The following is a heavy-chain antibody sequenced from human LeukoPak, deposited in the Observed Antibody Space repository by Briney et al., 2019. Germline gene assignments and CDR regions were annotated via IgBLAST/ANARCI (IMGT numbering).Heavy chain of an antibody. CDR1: GFIFNNYG. CDR2: PWYDDSNK. Sequence: GGSLRLSCAASGFIFNNYGMLWVRQAPGKGLEGVAFPWYDDSNKYYADSVKGRFTISRDNSKNTLYLQMNSLRAEDTAVYYCARTNTLVRGVIIEPLDYRGQGTLVTVSS. D-gene: IGHD3-10*01. CDR3: ARTNTLVRGVIIEPLDY. J-gene: IGHJ4*02. V-gene: IGHV3-33*01.